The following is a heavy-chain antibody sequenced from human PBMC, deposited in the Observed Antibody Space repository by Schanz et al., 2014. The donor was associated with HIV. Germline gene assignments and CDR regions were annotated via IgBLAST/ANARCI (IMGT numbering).Heavy chain of an antibody. D-gene: IGHD2-15*01. CDR2: ISYTGTYM. J-gene: IGHJ4*02. Sequence: VQLVESGGGVVRPGRSLRLSCTASGFTFGDYPMSWFRQAPGKGLEWVSSISYTGTYMYYADSVKGRFTISRDNSKNTLYLQMNSLRVEDTAVYYCVRDAAGRFSDRSPGYWGQGTLVTVSS. CDR3: VRDAAGRFSDRSPGY. CDR1: GFTFGDYP. V-gene: IGHV3-21*01.